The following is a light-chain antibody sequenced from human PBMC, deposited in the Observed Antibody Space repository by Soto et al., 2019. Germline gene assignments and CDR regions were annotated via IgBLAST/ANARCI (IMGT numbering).Light chain of an antibody. CDR1: QSGSGY. V-gene: IGKV3-11*01. CDR3: QQLSTWPFT. Sequence: EIVLTRSPATLSLSPGERATLSCRASQSGSGYLAWYQHKPCQSPKLLIYDAYIRETGIPARFSGSVSVTDFTVNISSLEPEDFAIYYCQQLSTWPFTFGQGTRLEIK. J-gene: IGKJ5*01. CDR2: DAY.